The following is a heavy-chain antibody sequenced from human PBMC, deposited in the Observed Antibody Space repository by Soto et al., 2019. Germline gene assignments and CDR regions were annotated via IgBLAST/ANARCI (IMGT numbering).Heavy chain of an antibody. CDR3: ARAGGGTDY. CDR2: IWYDGSNK. CDR1: GFTFSSYG. J-gene: IGHJ4*02. V-gene: IGHV3-33*01. Sequence: QVQLVESGGGVVQPGRSLRLSCAASGFTFSSYGMHWVRQSPGKGLEWVAVIWYDGSNKYYADSVKGRFTISRDNSKNTLYLQMNSLRAEDTAVYYCARAGGGTDYWGQGTLVTVSS. D-gene: IGHD1-1*01.